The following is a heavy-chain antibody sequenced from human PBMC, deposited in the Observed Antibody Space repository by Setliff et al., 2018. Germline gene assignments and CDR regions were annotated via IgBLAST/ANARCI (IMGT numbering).Heavy chain of an antibody. CDR2: INPNTGET. CDR3: ARRVGAKSDAFDI. J-gene: IGHJ3*02. CDR1: GYTFAGYY. D-gene: IGHD1-26*01. Sequence: ASVKVSCKASGYTFAGYYLHWVRQAPGQGLQWMGWINPNTGETDYAPRFQGRVTMTRDTSLSTAYMEVRSLRSDDTAVYYCARRVGAKSDAFDIWGQGTMVTVSS. V-gene: IGHV1-2*02.